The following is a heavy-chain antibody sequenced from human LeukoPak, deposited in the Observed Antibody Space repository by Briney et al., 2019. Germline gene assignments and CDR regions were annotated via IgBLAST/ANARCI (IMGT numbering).Heavy chain of an antibody. J-gene: IGHJ4*02. CDR2: AYYNGNT. CDR3: ARHIVGIGMYYFDQ. Sequence: PLETLSLTCAVYGWSFSDYFWGWIRRPPGKGLEWIGSAYYNGNTDYNPSLKSRVTISVDTSKNQFSLKLNSVTAADTAVYFCARHIVGIGMYYFDQWGQGTLVTVSS. D-gene: IGHD2-21*01. V-gene: IGHV4-34*01. CDR1: GWSFSDYF.